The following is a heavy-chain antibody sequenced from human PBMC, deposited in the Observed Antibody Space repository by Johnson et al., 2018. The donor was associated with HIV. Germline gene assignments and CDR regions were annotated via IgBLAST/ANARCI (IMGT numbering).Heavy chain of an antibody. CDR3: ATSLYYYDSSGFSFDAFDI. V-gene: IGHV3-11*04. J-gene: IGHJ3*02. Sequence: QVQLVESGGGLVKPGGSLRLSCAASGFTFSDYYMGWIRQTPGKGLEWISYISSRGIPIYYADSVKGRFTISRDNSKNTLYLQMNSLRGEDTAVYYCATSLYYYDSSGFSFDAFDIWGQGTLVTVSS. CDR2: ISSRGIPI. D-gene: IGHD3-22*01. CDR1: GFTFSDYY.